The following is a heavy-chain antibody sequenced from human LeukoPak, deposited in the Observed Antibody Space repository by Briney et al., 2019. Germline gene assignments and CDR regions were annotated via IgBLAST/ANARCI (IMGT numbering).Heavy chain of an antibody. CDR1: GYTFTNYG. CDR2: ISGYNGNT. CDR3: ARGSKGCSSTWPQGEFDY. Sequence: ASVKVSCKASGYTFTNYGISWVRQAPGQGFEWMGWISGYNGNTNYAQKFQGRVTMTTDTSTSTAYMELNSLRSDDTAVYYCARGSKGCSSTWPQGEFDYWGRGTLVTVSS. J-gene: IGHJ4*02. D-gene: IGHD6-13*01. V-gene: IGHV1-18*01.